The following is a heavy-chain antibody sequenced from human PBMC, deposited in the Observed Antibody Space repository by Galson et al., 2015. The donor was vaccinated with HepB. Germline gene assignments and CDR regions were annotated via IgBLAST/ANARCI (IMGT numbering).Heavy chain of an antibody. J-gene: IGHJ4*02. Sequence: SLRLSCAASGFTFSSYWMSWVRQAPGKGLEWVANIKEDGSEKYYVDSVKGRFTISRDNAKTPLYLQMNSLRAEDTAVYYCANLVRRSSWFYWGQGTLVTVSS. D-gene: IGHD6-19*01. CDR3: ANLVRRSSWFY. CDR1: GFTFSSYW. CDR2: IKEDGSEK. V-gene: IGHV3-7*03.